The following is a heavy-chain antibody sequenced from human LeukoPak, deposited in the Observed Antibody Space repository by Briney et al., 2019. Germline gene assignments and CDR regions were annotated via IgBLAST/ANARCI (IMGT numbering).Heavy chain of an antibody. CDR2: ISSSGSTI. J-gene: IGHJ4*02. CDR3: ARASVRYGIIDY. Sequence: GGSLRLSCAASGFTFSSYEMNWVRQAPGKGLEWVSYISSSGSTIYYADSVKGRFTISRDNAKNSLYLQMNSLRAEDTAVYYCARASVRYGIIDYWGQGTLVTVSS. D-gene: IGHD5-18*01. CDR1: GFTFSSYE. V-gene: IGHV3-48*03.